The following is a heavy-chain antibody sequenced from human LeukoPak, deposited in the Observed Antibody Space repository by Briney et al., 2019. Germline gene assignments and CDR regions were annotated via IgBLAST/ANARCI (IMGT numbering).Heavy chain of an antibody. D-gene: IGHD6-6*01. V-gene: IGHV3-33*01. CDR2: IWYDGSNK. Sequence: GGSLRLSCAASGFTFSSYGMHWVRQAPGKGLEWVAVIWYDGSNKYYADSVKGRFTISRDNSKNTLYLQMNSLRAEDTAVYYCARDRVAARVRYFGYWGQGTLVTVSS. CDR3: ARDRVAARVRYFGY. J-gene: IGHJ4*02. CDR1: GFTFSSYG.